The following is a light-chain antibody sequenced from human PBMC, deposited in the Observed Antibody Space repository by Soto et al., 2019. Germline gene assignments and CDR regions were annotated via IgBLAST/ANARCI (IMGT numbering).Light chain of an antibody. CDR3: HSYDSSLSCRGVV. J-gene: IGLJ2*01. CDR1: SSNIGAGYD. CDR2: SNS. Sequence: QSVLTRAPSVSGAPGQRVTISCTGGSSNIGAGYDVHWYQQLPGTAPKLLIYSNSNRPSGVPDRFSGSKSGTSASLAITGLQAEHEADYYCHSYDSSLSCRGVVFGGGTKVTVL. V-gene: IGLV1-40*01.